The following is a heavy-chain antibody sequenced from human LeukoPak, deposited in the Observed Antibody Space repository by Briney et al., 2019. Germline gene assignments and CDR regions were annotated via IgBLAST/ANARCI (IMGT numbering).Heavy chain of an antibody. D-gene: IGHD2-15*01. CDR3: ARVRYCSGGSCFPYYYYMDV. J-gene: IGHJ6*03. Sequence: GGSLRLSCAASGFTFSSYEMNWVRQAPGKGLEWVSYISSSGSTIYYADSVKGRFTISRDNAKNSLYLQMNSLRAEDTAVYYCARVRYCSGGSCFPYYYYMDVWGKGTTVTISS. CDR2: ISSSGSTI. V-gene: IGHV3-48*03. CDR1: GFTFSSYE.